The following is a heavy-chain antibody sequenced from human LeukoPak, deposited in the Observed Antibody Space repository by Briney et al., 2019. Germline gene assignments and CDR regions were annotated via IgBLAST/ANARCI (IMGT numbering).Heavy chain of an antibody. CDR3: ARDPAAAGTGVQDY. Sequence: ASVKVSCKASGGTFSSYAISWVRQAPGQGLEWMGRINPNSGGTNYAQKFQGRVTMTRDTSISTAYMELSRLRSDDTAVYYCARDPAAAGTGVQDYWGQGTLVTVSS. CDR1: GGTFSSYA. V-gene: IGHV1-2*06. J-gene: IGHJ4*02. D-gene: IGHD6-13*01. CDR2: INPNSGGT.